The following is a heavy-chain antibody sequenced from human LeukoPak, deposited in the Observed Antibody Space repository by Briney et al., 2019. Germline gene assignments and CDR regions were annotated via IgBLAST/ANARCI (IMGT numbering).Heavy chain of an antibody. CDR1: GFTFSSYW. D-gene: IGHD1-26*01. V-gene: IGHV3-74*01. CDR3: ARRSRGSPPYYFDY. Sequence: GGSLRLSCAASGFTFSSYWMHWVRHAPGKGLVWVSRINSDGSTTNYADSVKGRFTISRDNAKNTLDLQMNSLRAEDTAVYYCARRSRGSPPYYFDYWGQGTLVTVSS. J-gene: IGHJ4*02. CDR2: INSDGSTT.